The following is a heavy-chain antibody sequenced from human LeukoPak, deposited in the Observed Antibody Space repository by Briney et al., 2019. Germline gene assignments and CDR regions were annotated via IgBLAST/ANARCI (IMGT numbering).Heavy chain of an antibody. CDR1: GGTFSSYA. Sequence: ASVKVSCKASGGTFSSYAVSWVRQAPGQGLEWMGGIIPIFGTANYAQKFQGRVTITADESTSTAYMELSSLRSEDTAVYYCARDHNWVVDYWGQGTLVTVSS. V-gene: IGHV1-69*13. J-gene: IGHJ4*02. CDR2: IIPIFGTA. CDR3: ARDHNWVVDY. D-gene: IGHD1-1*01.